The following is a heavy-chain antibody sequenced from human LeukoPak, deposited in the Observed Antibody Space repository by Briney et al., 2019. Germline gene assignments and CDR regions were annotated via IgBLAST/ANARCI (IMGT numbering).Heavy chain of an antibody. J-gene: IGHJ5*02. D-gene: IGHD3-9*01. V-gene: IGHV1-69*06. CDR2: IIPIFGTA. Sequence: GASVKVSCKASGGTFSSYAISWVRQAPGQGLEWMGGIIPIFGTANYAQKFQGRVTITADKSTSTACMELSSLRSEDTAVYYCARDWSGYYDILTGYYGPNWFDPWGQGTLVTVSS. CDR1: GGTFSSYA. CDR3: ARDWSGYYDILTGYYGPNWFDP.